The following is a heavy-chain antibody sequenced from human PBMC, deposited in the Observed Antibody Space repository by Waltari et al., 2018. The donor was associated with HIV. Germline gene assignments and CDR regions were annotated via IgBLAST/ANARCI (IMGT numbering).Heavy chain of an antibody. CDR2: VKIDGVTT. Sequence: EVELVESGGGLVQPGGSLRLSCAASGFSIRNDWMHWVRQAPGKGLECVSFVKIDGVTTKYADSVKGRFTISRDNAKNTVYLQMNSLRAEDTAVYYCATGAIDAFEIWGQGTKVTVSS. CDR1: GFSIRNDW. D-gene: IGHD1-26*01. CDR3: ATGAIDAFEI. V-gene: IGHV3-74*03. J-gene: IGHJ3*02.